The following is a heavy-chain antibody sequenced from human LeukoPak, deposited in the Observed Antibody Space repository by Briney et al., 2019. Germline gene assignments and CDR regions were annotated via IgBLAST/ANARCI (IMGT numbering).Heavy chain of an antibody. CDR2: INPSGGST. CDR1: GYTFSSYY. D-gene: IGHD3-22*01. J-gene: IGHJ4*02. CDR3: ARVPHDSSGYYYGYYLDY. Sequence: ASVKVSCKASGYTFSSYYMHWVRQAPGQGLEWMGIINPSGGSTGYAQKFQGRVTMTRDTSTSTVYMELSSLRFEDTAVYYCARVPHDSSGYYYGYYLDYWGQGTLATVSS. V-gene: IGHV1-46*01.